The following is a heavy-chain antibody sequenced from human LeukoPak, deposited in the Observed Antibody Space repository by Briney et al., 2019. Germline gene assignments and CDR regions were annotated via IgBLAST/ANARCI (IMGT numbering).Heavy chain of an antibody. CDR1: GGSISSYY. Sequence: SETLSLTCTVSGGSISSYYWSWIRQPPGKGLEWIGYIYYSGSTNYNPSLKSRVTISVDTSKNQFSLKLSSVTAADTAVYYCARGSGGRGYYKRFPPYYMDVWGKGTTVTISS. CDR3: ARGSGGRGYYKRFPPYYMDV. V-gene: IGHV4-59*01. CDR2: IYYSGST. J-gene: IGHJ6*03. D-gene: IGHD3-3*01.